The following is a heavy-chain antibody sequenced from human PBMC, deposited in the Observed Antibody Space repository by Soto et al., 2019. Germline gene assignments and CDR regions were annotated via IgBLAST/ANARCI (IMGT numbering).Heavy chain of an antibody. CDR2: ISYDGSNK. V-gene: IGHV3-30*18. CDR1: GFTFSSYG. D-gene: IGHD3-3*01. CDR3: AKDRYDFWSGYYPTFDY. J-gene: IGHJ4*02. Sequence: GGSLRLSCAASGFTFSSYGMHWVRQAPGKGLEWVAVISYDGSNKYYADSVKGRFTISRDNSKNTLYLQMNSLRAEDTAVYYCAKDRYDFWSGYYPTFDYWGQGTLVTVSS.